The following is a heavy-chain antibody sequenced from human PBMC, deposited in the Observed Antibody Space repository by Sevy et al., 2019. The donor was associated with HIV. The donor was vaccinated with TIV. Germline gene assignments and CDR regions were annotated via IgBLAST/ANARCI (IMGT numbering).Heavy chain of an antibody. CDR3: TRNGGAFDNGFDP. D-gene: IGHD2-8*01. CDR2: ISYSRNYI. CDR1: GFSFSSYM. Sequence: GGSLRLSCTASGFSFSSYMMNWVRQAPGKGLEWVASISYSRNYIYYADSLKGRFTISRDNAKNSLFLQMNSLRAEDTAVYYCTRNGGAFDNGFDPWGQGTLVTVSS. J-gene: IGHJ5*02. V-gene: IGHV3-21*01.